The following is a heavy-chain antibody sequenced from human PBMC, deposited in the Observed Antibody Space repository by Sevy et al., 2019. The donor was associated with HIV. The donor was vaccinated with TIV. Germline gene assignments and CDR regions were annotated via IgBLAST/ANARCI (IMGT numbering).Heavy chain of an antibody. CDR1: EFTFSSYA. D-gene: IGHD2-2*01. CDR3: ARDSSTSWINYYFDY. V-gene: IGHV3-30*04. J-gene: IGHJ4*02. Sequence: GGSLRLSCAASEFTFSSYAMHWVRQAPGKGLEWVAVISYDGSKKYYANSVKGRVTISRDNSRNSLYLQMNSLRAEDIAVYYWARDSSTSWINYYFDYWGQGTLVTVSS. CDR2: ISYDGSKK.